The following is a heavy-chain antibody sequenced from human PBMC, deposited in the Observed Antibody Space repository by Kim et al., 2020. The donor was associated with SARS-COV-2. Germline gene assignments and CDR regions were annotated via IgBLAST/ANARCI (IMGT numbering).Heavy chain of an antibody. V-gene: IGHV4-59*13. Sequence: SETLSLTCTVSGGSISSYYWSWIRQPPGKGLEWIGYIYYSGSTNYNPSLKSRVTISVDTSKNQFSLKLSSVTAADTAVYYCARGVPGLRFLEWHYIDYWGQGTLVTVSS. CDR3: ARGVPGLRFLEWHYIDY. D-gene: IGHD3-3*01. CDR2: IYYSGST. CDR1: GGSISSYY. J-gene: IGHJ4*02.